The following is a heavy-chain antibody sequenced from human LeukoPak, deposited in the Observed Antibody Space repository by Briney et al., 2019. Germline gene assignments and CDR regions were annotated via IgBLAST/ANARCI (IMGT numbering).Heavy chain of an antibody. CDR3: ASTKLERRTRYAFDI. CDR2: ISHSGST. D-gene: IGHD1-1*01. Sequence: PSQTLSLTCTVSGGSVTSGTFYWSWIRQPPGKGLEWIGYISHSGSTYSNPSLKSRVTISVDRSKNQFSLKLSSVTAADTAVYYCASTKLERRTRYAFDIWGQGTMVTVSS. V-gene: IGHV4-30-2*02. J-gene: IGHJ3*02. CDR1: GGSVTSGTFY.